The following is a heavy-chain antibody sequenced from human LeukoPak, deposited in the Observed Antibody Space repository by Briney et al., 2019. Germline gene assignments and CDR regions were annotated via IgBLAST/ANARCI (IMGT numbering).Heavy chain of an antibody. CDR2: ISVSGHSI. Sequence: GGSLRLSCAASGFIFSDYGTSWVRQAPGKGLEWVSGISVSGHSIYYADSVRGRFTISRDNSKNTLYLQMNSLRAEDTAVYYCARDGVGTAMVTRYYYYYGMDVWGQGTTVTVSS. CDR3: ARDGVGTAMVTRYYYYYGMDV. CDR1: GFIFSDYG. J-gene: IGHJ6*02. D-gene: IGHD5-18*01. V-gene: IGHV3-23*01.